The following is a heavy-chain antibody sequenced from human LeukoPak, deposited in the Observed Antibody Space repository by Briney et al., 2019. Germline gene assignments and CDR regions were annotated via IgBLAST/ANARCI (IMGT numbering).Heavy chain of an antibody. V-gene: IGHV5-51*01. Sequence: GESLKISRKCSGFTFSTYSFAWVRQLPGKGLEWMGVIYAGDSSTSDSPSFQGQVTISVDKSISTVYLQWSSLKASDSAIYYCARHSCYDSWGQGTLVTVSS. D-gene: IGHD3-16*01. CDR2: IYAGDSST. CDR1: GFTFSTYS. J-gene: IGHJ4*02. CDR3: ARHSCYDS.